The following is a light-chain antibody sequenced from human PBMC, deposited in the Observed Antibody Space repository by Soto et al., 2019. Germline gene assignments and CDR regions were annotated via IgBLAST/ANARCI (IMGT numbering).Light chain of an antibody. Sequence: EIVLTQSPATLSLSPGERATLSCRASQSVSSYLAWYQQRPGQAPRLLIFDTSNRATDIPARFSGNGSGTDFTLTISGLEPEDFAVYYCQQRTNRPPITFGQGTRLEI. J-gene: IGKJ5*01. CDR1: QSVSSY. V-gene: IGKV3-11*01. CDR3: QQRTNRPPIT. CDR2: DTS.